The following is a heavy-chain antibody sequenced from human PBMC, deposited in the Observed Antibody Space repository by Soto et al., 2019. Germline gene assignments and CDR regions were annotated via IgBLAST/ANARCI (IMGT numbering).Heavy chain of an antibody. CDR2: ISSTSTYT. V-gene: IGHV3-11*03. CDR3: ARRYGGNFDY. CDR1: GFSFSYYY. J-gene: IGHJ4*02. Sequence: PGGSLRLSCGASGFSFSYYYMSWFSQAPGKGLEWVSYISSTSTYTNYADSVKGRFTISRDNAKNSVFLQINSLRAEDTAVYYCARRYGGNFDYWGQGTLVTVSS. D-gene: IGHD1-26*01.